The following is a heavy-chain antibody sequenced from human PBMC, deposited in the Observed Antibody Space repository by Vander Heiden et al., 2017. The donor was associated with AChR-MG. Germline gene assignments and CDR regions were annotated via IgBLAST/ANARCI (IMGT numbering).Heavy chain of an antibody. CDR2: IYYSGST. J-gene: IGHJ4*02. V-gene: IGHV4-59*01. D-gene: IGHD6-6*01. CDR1: GGSISSYY. Sequence: QVQLQESGPGLVKPSETLSLTCTVSGGSISSYYWSWIRQPPGKGLEWIGYIYYSGSTNYNPSLKSRVTISVDTSKNQFSLKLSSVTAADTAVYYCARAGGAARPFAYWCQGTLVTVSS. CDR3: ARAGGAARPFAY.